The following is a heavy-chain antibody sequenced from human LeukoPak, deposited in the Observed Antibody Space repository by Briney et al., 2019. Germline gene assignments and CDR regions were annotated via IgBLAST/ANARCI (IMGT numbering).Heavy chain of an antibody. CDR2: ISGSGQIT. CDR3: AKTRWSGTYYFDS. J-gene: IGHJ4*02. Sequence: PGGSLRLSCAASGFTFSSYAMSWVRQAPGKGLEWVSLISGSGQITYYTDPVKGRFTISRDSSKNMLFLQMNSLRADDTALYYCAKTRWSGTYYFDSWGQGTLVTVSS. CDR1: GFTFSSYA. D-gene: IGHD3-3*01. V-gene: IGHV3-23*01.